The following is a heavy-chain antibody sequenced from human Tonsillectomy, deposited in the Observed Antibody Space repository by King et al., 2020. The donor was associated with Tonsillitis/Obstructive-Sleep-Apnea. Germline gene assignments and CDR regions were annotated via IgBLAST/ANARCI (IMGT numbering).Heavy chain of an antibody. V-gene: IGHV3-23*04. CDR2: ISVRGGRT. J-gene: IGHJ4*02. CDR3: AKGTPITIESPDF. Sequence: VQLVESGGGLVQPGGSLRLSCAASGFTFSTYAMTWVRPASGKGLEWVLTISVRGGRTYHTASVKARFTISRDNSKNTLYVQMNSLRAEDTAVYYFAKGTPITIESPDFWGQGTLVTVSS. D-gene: IGHD3-10*01. CDR1: GFTFSTYA.